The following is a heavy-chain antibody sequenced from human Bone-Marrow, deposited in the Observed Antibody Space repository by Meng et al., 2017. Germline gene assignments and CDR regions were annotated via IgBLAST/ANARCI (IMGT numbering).Heavy chain of an antibody. Sequence: QVELVELGGGGGQPGWSLRLSWSAAGFVFSRYCRHWVRRAPGKGLEWVAVIWYDGSNKYYADSVKGRFTISRDNSKNTLYLQMNSLRAEDTAVYYCARAMVRGEFTGFDPWGQGTLVTVSS. CDR2: IWYDGSNK. J-gene: IGHJ5*02. V-gene: IGHV3-33*01. D-gene: IGHD3-10*01. CDR3: ARAMVRGEFTGFDP. CDR1: GFVFSRYC.